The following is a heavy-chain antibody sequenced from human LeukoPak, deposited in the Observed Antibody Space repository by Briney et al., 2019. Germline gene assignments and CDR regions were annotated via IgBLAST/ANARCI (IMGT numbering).Heavy chain of an antibody. Sequence: SETLSLTYTVSGGSISSYYWSWIRQPPGKGLEWIGYIYYSGSTNYNPSLKSRVTISVDTSKNQFSLKLSSVTAADTAVYYCARDKAHFTYWGQGTLVTVSS. D-gene: IGHD3-3*02. V-gene: IGHV4-59*01. CDR1: GGSISSYY. CDR2: IYYSGST. CDR3: ARDKAHFTY. J-gene: IGHJ4*02.